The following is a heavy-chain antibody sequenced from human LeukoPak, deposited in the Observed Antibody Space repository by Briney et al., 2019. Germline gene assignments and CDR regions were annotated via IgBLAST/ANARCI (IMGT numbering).Heavy chain of an antibody. CDR1: GGSISSGSYY. CDR2: IYTSGST. J-gene: IGHJ3*02. D-gene: IGHD4-17*01. CDR3: ARDLPLRSPSGAFDI. Sequence: SETLSLTCAVSGGSISSGSYYWSWIRQPAGKGLEWIGRIYTSGSTNYNPSLKSRVTMSVDTSKNQFSLKLSSVTAADTAVYYCARDLPLRSPSGAFDIWGQGTMVTVSS. V-gene: IGHV4-61*02.